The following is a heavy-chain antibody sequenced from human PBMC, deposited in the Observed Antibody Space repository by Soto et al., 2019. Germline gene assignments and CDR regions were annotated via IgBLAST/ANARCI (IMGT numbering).Heavy chain of an antibody. Sequence: KSSETLSLTCAVYGWSFSGYYWSWIRQPPGKGLEWIGEINHSGSTNYNPSLKSRVTISVDTSKNQFSLKLSSVTAADTAVYYCARGHTLTPSYCSSTSCYVTFDYWGQGTLVTVSS. CDR1: GWSFSGYY. V-gene: IGHV4-34*01. CDR2: INHSGST. J-gene: IGHJ4*02. CDR3: ARGHTLTPSYCSSTSCYVTFDY. D-gene: IGHD2-2*01.